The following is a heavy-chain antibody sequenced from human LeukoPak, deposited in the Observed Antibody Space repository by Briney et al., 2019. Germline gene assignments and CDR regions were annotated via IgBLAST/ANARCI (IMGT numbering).Heavy chain of an antibody. V-gene: IGHV1-18*04. J-gene: IGHJ4*02. Sequence: ASVKVPCKASGYSFTSYGISWVRQAPGQGLEWKGRISVHTGNTNYAQKFQGRVTMTTDTSTSTAYMELRSLRSDDTAVYYCARVRSDYGDFGNYWGQGTLVTVSS. CDR3: ARVRSDYGDFGNY. D-gene: IGHD4-17*01. CDR1: GYSFTSYG. CDR2: ISVHTGNT.